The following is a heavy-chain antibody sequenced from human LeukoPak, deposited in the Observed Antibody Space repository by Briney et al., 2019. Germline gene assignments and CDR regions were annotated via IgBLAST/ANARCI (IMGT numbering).Heavy chain of an antibody. CDR2: ISWNSGSI. Sequence: PGGSLRLSCAASGFTFDDYAMHWVRQAPGKGLEWVSGISWNSGSIGYADSVKGRFTISRDNAKNSLYLQMNSLRAEDTALYYCAKGLSVRIQLWSEDWFDPWGQGTLVTVSS. J-gene: IGHJ5*02. D-gene: IGHD5-18*01. V-gene: IGHV3-9*01. CDR3: AKGLSVRIQLWSEDWFDP. CDR1: GFTFDDYA.